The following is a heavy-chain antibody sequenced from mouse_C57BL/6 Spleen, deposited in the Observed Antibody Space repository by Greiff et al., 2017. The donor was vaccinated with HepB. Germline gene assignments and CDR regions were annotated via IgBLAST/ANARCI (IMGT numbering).Heavy chain of an antibody. V-gene: IGHV5-4*03. J-gene: IGHJ1*03. Sequence: EVKLVESGGGLVKPGGSLKLSCAASGFTFSSYAMSWVRQTPEKRLEWVATISDGGSYTYYPDNVKGRSTISRDNAKNNLYLQMSHLKSEDTAMYYCARAYGNFPDWYFDVWGTGTTVTVSS. CDR3: ARAYGNFPDWYFDV. CDR2: ISDGGSYT. D-gene: IGHD2-1*01. CDR1: GFTFSSYA.